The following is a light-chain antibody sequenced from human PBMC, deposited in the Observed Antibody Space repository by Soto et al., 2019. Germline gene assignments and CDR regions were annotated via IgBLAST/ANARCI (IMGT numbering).Light chain of an antibody. CDR3: SSYAGSNNFGV. V-gene: IGLV2-8*01. Sequence: ALTQPPSASGSPGQSVTISCTGTSSDVGGYNYVSWYQLHPGKAPKLMIYEVTKRPSGVPDRFSGSKSGNTASLTVSGLQAEDEADYYCSSYAGSNNFGVFGGGTKLTVL. CDR2: EVT. CDR1: SSDVGGYNY. J-gene: IGLJ2*01.